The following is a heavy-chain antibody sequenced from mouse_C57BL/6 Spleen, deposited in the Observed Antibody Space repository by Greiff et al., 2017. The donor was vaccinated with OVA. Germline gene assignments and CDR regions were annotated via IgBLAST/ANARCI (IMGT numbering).Heavy chain of an antibody. Sequence: VQLQQSGAELVRPGASVKLSCTASGFNIKDDYMHWVKQRPEQGLEWIGLIDPENGDTAYASKFQGKATITADTSSNTAYLQLSSQTSEDTAVYYCTGYYGNFFDGWGQGTTLTVSS. CDR1: GFNIKDDY. J-gene: IGHJ2*01. CDR2: IDPENGDT. V-gene: IGHV14-4*01. D-gene: IGHD2-1*01. CDR3: TGYYGNFFDG.